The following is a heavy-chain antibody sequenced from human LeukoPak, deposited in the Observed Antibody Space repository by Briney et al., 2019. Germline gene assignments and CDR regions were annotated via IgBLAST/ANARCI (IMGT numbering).Heavy chain of an antibody. V-gene: IGHV3-53*01. Sequence: GGSLRLSCAASGFTVITNNMTWVRQAPGKGLEWVSVLYSDGNTKYADSVQGRLTISRDNSKNTLYLEMNSLSPDDTAVYYCARGVEPLAANTLAYWGQGTLVTVSS. CDR2: LYSDGNT. J-gene: IGHJ4*02. CDR3: ARGVEPLAANTLAY. CDR1: GFTVITNN. D-gene: IGHD1-14*01.